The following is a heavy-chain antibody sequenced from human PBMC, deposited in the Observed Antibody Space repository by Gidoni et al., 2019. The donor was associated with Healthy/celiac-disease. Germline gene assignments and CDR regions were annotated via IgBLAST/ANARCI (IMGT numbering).Heavy chain of an antibody. CDR1: GCSFSGYY. J-gene: IGHJ4*02. V-gene: IGHV4-34*02. CDR2: INHSGST. CDR3: ARGLDDSSGYSD. D-gene: IGHD3-22*01. Sequence: QVQLQQWGAGLLQPSETLSLTCAVYGCSFSGYYWSWIRQPPGKGLEWIGEINHSGSTNYNPSINRRVTISVDTSKNQFSRKLSSVTAADTAVYYCARGLDDSSGYSDWGQGTLVTVSS.